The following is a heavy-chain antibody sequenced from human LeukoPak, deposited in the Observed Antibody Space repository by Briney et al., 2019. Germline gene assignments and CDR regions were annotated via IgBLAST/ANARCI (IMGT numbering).Heavy chain of an antibody. J-gene: IGHJ6*03. Sequence: ASVKVSCKASGYTFTSYYMHWVRQAPGQGLEWMGIINPSGGSTSYAQKFQGRVTMTRDMSTSTAYMELSSLRSEDTAVYYCARDEIAVAGRLYYYYYYYMDVWGKGTTVTVSS. D-gene: IGHD6-19*01. V-gene: IGHV1-46*01. CDR1: GYTFTSYY. CDR3: ARDEIAVAGRLYYYYYYYMDV. CDR2: INPSGGST.